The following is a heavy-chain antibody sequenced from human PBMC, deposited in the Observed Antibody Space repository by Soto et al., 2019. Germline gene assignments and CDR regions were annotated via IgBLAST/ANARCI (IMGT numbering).Heavy chain of an antibody. J-gene: IGHJ4*02. CDR3: AVRGLRYFDWLFD. CDR2: MNHNSGNT. CDR1: GYTFTRYD. D-gene: IGHD3-9*01. V-gene: IGHV1-8*01. Sequence: QVQLVQTGAEVKKPGASVKVSCKASGYTFTRYDINWVRQATGHGREWLGWMNHNSGNTGYVKKFQGRITMTRNTSISTAYMELSSLRYEATAVYYCAVRGLRYFDWLFDWGQGTLVTVSS.